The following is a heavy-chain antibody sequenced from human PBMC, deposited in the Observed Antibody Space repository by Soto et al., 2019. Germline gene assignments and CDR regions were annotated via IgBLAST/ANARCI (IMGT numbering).Heavy chain of an antibody. J-gene: IGHJ6*02. D-gene: IGHD6-13*01. CDR2: INAGNGNT. Sequence: ASVKVSCKASGYTFTSYAMHWVRQAPGQRLEWMGWINAGNGNTKYSQKFQGRVTITRDTSASTAYMELSSLRSEDTAVYYCARDQAAATEARLYYYCGMDVRGQGTTVTVSS. CDR1: GYTFTSYA. CDR3: ARDQAAATEARLYYYCGMDV. V-gene: IGHV1-3*01.